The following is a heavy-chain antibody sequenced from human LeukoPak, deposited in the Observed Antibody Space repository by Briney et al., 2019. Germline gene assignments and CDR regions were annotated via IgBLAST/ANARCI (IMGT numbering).Heavy chain of an antibody. CDR2: ISSSSSYI. CDR1: GFTFSSYN. D-gene: IGHD3-10*01. V-gene: IGHV3-21*01. CDR3: ARDPSMVRGDDAFDI. Sequence: GGSLRLSCAASGFTFSSYNMNWARQTPGKGLEWVSSISSSSSYIYYADSVKGRFTISRDNAKNSLYLQMNSLRAEDTAVYYCARDPSMVRGDDAFDIWGQGTMVTVSS. J-gene: IGHJ3*02.